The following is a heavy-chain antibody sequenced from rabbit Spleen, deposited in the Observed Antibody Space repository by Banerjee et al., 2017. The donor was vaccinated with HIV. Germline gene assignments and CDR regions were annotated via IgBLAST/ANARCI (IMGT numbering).Heavy chain of an antibody. CDR1: GSDISSSYW. CDR3: AGHTNYFYS. CDR2: IYTGTGST. V-gene: IGHV1S40*01. Sequence: QSLEESGGDLVKPGASLTLTCTASGSDISSSYWICWVRQAPGKGLEWIACIYTGTGSTYYATWAKGRFTISKTSSTTVTLQMTSLTAADTATYFCAGHTNYFYSWGPGTLVTVS. J-gene: IGHJ4*02.